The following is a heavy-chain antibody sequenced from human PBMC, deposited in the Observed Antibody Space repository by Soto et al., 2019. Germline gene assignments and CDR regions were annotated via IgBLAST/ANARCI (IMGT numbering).Heavy chain of an antibody. V-gene: IGHV3-30-3*01. D-gene: IGHD3-10*01. CDR2: ISYDGSNK. CDR3: IILARGAETDDF. J-gene: IGHJ4*02. Sequence: GSLRLSCAASGFTFGSYALHWVRQAPGKGLEWVAVISYDGSNKYYADSVKGRFTISRDNSKNTLYLQMNRLVTEDTAEYCCIILARGAETDDFWGQGTLVTVSS. CDR1: GFTFGSYA.